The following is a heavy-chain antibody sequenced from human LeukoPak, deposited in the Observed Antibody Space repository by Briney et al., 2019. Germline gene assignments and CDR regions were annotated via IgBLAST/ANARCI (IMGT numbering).Heavy chain of an antibody. CDR3: ARGPSYSSSWYYYYGMDV. Sequence: PSETLSLTCTVSGGSISSYYWSWIRQPAGKGLEWIGRIYTSGSTNYNPSLKSRVTISVDTSKNQFSLKLSSVTAADTAVYYCARGPSYSSSWYYYYGMDVWGQGTTVTVSS. D-gene: IGHD6-13*01. V-gene: IGHV4-4*07. J-gene: IGHJ6*02. CDR1: GGSISSYY. CDR2: IYTSGST.